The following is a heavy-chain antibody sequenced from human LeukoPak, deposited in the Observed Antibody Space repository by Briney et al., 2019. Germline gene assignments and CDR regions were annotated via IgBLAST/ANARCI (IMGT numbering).Heavy chain of an antibody. J-gene: IGHJ4*02. D-gene: IGHD4-23*01. CDR3: ARESTIVTTGVTGAEFDY. CDR2: VILMFGTV. V-gene: IGHV1-69*06. CDR1: GATFSNYA. Sequence: SVKLSCYASGATFSNYAIKWVRVPPGPGREWMGRVILMFGTVKYAQKFPGTVTITADKSTITAYMELSSLRSEDTAVYYCARESTIVTTGVTGAEFDYWGQGTLVTVSS.